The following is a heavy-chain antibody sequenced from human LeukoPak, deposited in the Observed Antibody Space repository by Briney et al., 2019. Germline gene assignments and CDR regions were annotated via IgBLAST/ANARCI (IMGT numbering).Heavy chain of an antibody. D-gene: IGHD4-23*01. Sequence: PGGSLRLSCAASGLTFSTNWMSWVRQAPGKGLEWVANIKQDGSDKNYVDPVKGRFTISRDNAKNSLYLQMNSLRVEDTAVYYCARDGKSKQGFDYWGQGTLVTVSS. CDR3: ARDGKSKQGFDY. V-gene: IGHV3-7*01. CDR1: GLTFSTNW. J-gene: IGHJ4*02. CDR2: IKQDGSDK.